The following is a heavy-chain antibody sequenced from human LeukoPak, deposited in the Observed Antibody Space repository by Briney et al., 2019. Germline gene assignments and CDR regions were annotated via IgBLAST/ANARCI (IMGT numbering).Heavy chain of an antibody. CDR2: IYTSGNT. V-gene: IGHV4-4*07. D-gene: IGHD2-15*01. CDR3: ARENRYCSGGSCYSVASDDAFDI. J-gene: IGHJ3*02. CDR1: GGSISSYY. Sequence: SETLSLTCTVSGGSISSYYWSWIRQSAAKGLEWIGRIYTSGNTHYNPSLKSRVSMSVDTSKNQFSLNLSSVTAADTAVYYCARENRYCSGGSCYSVASDDAFDIWGQGTMVTVSS.